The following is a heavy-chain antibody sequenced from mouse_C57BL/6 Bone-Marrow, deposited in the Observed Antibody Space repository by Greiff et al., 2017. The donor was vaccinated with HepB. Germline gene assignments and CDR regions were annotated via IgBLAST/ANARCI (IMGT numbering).Heavy chain of an antibody. CDR2: ISSGGSYT. J-gene: IGHJ3*01. V-gene: IGHV5-6*02. D-gene: IGHD1-1*01. Sequence: EVMLVESGGDLVKPGGFLKLSCAASGFTFSSYGMSWVRQTPDKRLEWVATISSGGSYTYYPDSVKGRFTISRDNAKNTLYLQMSSLKSEDTAMYYCARHLYGSSPWFAYWGQGTLVTVSA. CDR3: ARHLYGSSPWFAY. CDR1: GFTFSSYG.